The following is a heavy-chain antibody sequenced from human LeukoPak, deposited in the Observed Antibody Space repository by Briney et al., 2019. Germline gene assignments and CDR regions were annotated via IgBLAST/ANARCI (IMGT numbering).Heavy chain of an antibody. Sequence: ASVEVSCKASGYTFINYDINWVRQATGQGPEWMGWMNPDSGNTGYAQKFQGRVTITRNTSISTAYMELRSLRSDDTAVYYCARDQVSSSWYLMYYYYGMDVWGQGTTVTVSS. CDR1: GYTFINYD. V-gene: IGHV1-8*03. CDR3: ARDQVSSSWYLMYYYYGMDV. D-gene: IGHD6-13*01. CDR2: MNPDSGNT. J-gene: IGHJ6*02.